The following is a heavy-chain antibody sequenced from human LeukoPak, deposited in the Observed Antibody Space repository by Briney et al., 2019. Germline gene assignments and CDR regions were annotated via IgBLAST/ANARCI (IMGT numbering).Heavy chain of an antibody. CDR2: IYYSGST. CDR1: GGSISSYY. Sequence: SETLSLTCTVSGGSISSYYWSWIRQPPGKGLEWIGYIYYSGSTNYNPSLKSRVTISVDTSKNQFSLKLSSVTAADTAVYYCARVAYYDFWSGGLYAFDIWGQGIMVTVSS. D-gene: IGHD3-3*01. CDR3: ARVAYYDFWSGGLYAFDI. V-gene: IGHV4-59*01. J-gene: IGHJ3*02.